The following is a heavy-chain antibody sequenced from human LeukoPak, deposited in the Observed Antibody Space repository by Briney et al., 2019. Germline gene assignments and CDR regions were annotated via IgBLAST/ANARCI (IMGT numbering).Heavy chain of an antibody. V-gene: IGHV3-23*01. Sequence: GGSLRLSCAASGFTFSSYAMSWVRQAPGKGLEWVSAISGSGGATYYADSVKGRFTISRDNSKNTLYLQVSSLRAEDTAVYYCAREINSSGYDWGQGTLVTVSS. D-gene: IGHD6-19*01. CDR3: AREINSSGYD. CDR2: ISGSGGAT. J-gene: IGHJ4*02. CDR1: GFTFSSYA.